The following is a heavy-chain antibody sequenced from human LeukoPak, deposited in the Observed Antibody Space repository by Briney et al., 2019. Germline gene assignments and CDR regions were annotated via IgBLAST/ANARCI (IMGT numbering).Heavy chain of an antibody. Sequence: SGPTLVNPTQTLTLTCTFSGLSLSTSGVGVGWIRQPPGKALEWLALIYWDDDKRYSPSLKSRLTITKDTSKNQVVLTMTNMDPVDTATYYCAHREYSSSSGGGEYFHHWGQGTLVTVSS. J-gene: IGHJ1*01. D-gene: IGHD6-6*01. CDR1: GLSLSTSGVG. V-gene: IGHV2-5*02. CDR3: AHREYSSSSGGGEYFHH. CDR2: IYWDDDK.